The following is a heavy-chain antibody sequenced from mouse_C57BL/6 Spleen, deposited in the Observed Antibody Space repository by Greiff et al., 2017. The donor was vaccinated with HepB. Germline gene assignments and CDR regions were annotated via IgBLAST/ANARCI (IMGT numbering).Heavy chain of an antibody. CDR2: ISSGGDYI. V-gene: IGHV5-9-1*02. CDR1: GFTFSSYA. Sequence: DVKLQESGEGLVKPGGSLKLSCAASGFTFSSYAMSWVRQTPEKRLEWVAYISSGGDYIYYADTVKGRFTISRDNARNTLYLQMSSLKSEDTAMYYCTRDRGGSSYWYFDVWGTGTTVTVSS. CDR3: TRDRGGSSYWYFDV. D-gene: IGHD1-1*01. J-gene: IGHJ1*03.